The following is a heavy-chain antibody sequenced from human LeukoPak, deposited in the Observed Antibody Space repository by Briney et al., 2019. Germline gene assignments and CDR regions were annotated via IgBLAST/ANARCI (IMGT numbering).Heavy chain of an antibody. V-gene: IGHV1-69*06. Sequence: ASVKVSCKASGGTFSSYAISWVRQAPGQGLEWMGGIIPIFGTANYAQKLQGRVTITADKSTSTAYMELSSLRSEDTAVYYCAREGYCSSTSCYMFVWGQGTLVTVSS. D-gene: IGHD2-2*02. CDR1: GGTFSSYA. J-gene: IGHJ4*02. CDR3: AREGYCSSTSCYMFV. CDR2: IIPIFGTA.